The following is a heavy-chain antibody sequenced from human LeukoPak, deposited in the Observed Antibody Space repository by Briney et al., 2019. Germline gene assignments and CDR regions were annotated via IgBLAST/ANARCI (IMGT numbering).Heavy chain of an antibody. Sequence: GGSLRLSCAASGFTFSSYDMTWVRQAPGRGLEWVSSIRPSGDNTHYGDSVKGRFTISRDDSKNTVYLQMNNMRVDDTAVYYCARVAGWHWFDPWGQGTLVTVSS. CDR1: GFTFSSYD. J-gene: IGHJ5*02. CDR2: IRPSGDNT. CDR3: ARVAGWHWFDP. D-gene: IGHD6-19*01. V-gene: IGHV3-23*01.